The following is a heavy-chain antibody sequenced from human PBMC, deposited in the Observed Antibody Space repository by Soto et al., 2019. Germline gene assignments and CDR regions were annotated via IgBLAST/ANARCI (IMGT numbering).Heavy chain of an antibody. J-gene: IGHJ6*02. D-gene: IGHD5-18*01. CDR1: GFTFSNAW. CDR3: TTDGASYGPAGDYYGMDV. CDR2: IKIKTDGGTT. Sequence: PGGSLRLSCAASGFTFSNAWMSWVRQAPGEGLEWVGRIKIKTDGGTTDYAAPVKGRFTISRDDSKNTLYLQMNSLKTEDTAVYYCTTDGASYGPAGDYYGMDVWGQGTTVTVSS. V-gene: IGHV3-15*01.